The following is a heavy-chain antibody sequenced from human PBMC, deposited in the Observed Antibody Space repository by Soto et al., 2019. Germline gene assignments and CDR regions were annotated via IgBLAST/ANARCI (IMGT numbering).Heavy chain of an antibody. D-gene: IGHD2-15*01. CDR2: IYYSGST. CDR3: ARDSPHCSGGSCYSLPYYYYMDV. V-gene: IGHV4-31*03. Sequence: SETLSLTCTVSGGSISSGGYYWSWIRQHPGKGLEWIGYIYYSGSTYYNPSLKSRVTISVDTSKNQFSLKLSSVTAADTAVYYCARDSPHCSGGSCYSLPYYYYMDVWGKGTTVTSP. J-gene: IGHJ6*03. CDR1: GGSISSGGYY.